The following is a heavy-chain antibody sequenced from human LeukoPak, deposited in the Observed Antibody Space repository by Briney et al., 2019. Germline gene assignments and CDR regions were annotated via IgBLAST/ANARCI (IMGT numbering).Heavy chain of an antibody. J-gene: IGHJ4*02. V-gene: IGHV3-21*01. D-gene: IGHD6-13*01. CDR3: ARDRGSSWPLTAG. CDR1: GFTFSSYS. CDR2: ISSSSSYI. Sequence: GGSLRLSCAASGFTFSSYSMNWVRQAPGKGLEWVSSISSSSSYIYYADSVKGRFTISRDNAKNSLYLQMSRLRAEDTAVYYCARDRGSSWPLTAGWGQGTLVTVSS.